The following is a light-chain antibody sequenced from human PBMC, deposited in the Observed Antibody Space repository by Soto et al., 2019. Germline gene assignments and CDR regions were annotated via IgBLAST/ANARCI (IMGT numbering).Light chain of an antibody. CDR2: GAS. Sequence: DIQMTQSPSSLSASVGDRVTITCRASQAIANYVAWYQQRPGKVPTLLIYGASTLQSGVPSRFSGSGSGTDFTLTISSLQAEDVATYFCQRYNSSPRMFGPGTKVEI. CDR1: QAIANY. V-gene: IGKV1-27*01. CDR3: QRYNSSPRM. J-gene: IGKJ1*01.